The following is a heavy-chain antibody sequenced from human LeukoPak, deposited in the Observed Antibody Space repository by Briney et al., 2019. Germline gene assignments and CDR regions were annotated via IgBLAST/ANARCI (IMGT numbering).Heavy chain of an antibody. CDR2: ISYDGSNK. V-gene: IGHV3-30*18. Sequence: GGSLRLSCAASGFTFSSYGMHWVRQAPGKGLEWVAVISYDGSNKYYADSVKGRFTISRDNSKNTLYLQMNSLRAEDTAVYYCAKDPGYCSSTSCYWGYYCYYGMDVWGQGTTVTVSS. CDR3: AKDPGYCSSTSCYWGYYCYYGMDV. D-gene: IGHD2-2*01. J-gene: IGHJ6*02. CDR1: GFTFSSYG.